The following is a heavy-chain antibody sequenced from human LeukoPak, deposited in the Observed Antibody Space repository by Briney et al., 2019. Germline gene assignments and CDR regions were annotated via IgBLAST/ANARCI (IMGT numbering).Heavy chain of an antibody. J-gene: IGHJ4*02. CDR2: IYDSGAT. CDR1: GFAVSSIY. D-gene: IGHD5-18*01. V-gene: IGHV3-53*01. Sequence: GGSLRLSCAASGFAVSSIYMGWVRQAPEKGLEWVSLIYDSGATTYADSVKGRFTISRDNSKNTLYLQMNSLRAEDTAVYYCARYTYVSDYFDYWGQGTLVTVSS. CDR3: ARYTYVSDYFDY.